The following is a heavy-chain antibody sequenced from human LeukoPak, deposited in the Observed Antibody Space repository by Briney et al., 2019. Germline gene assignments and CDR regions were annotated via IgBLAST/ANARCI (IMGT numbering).Heavy chain of an antibody. V-gene: IGHV4-4*07. CDR2: IHTSGTT. CDR1: GDSMGTYY. CDR3: ARGGARSPVDY. D-gene: IGHD3-10*01. Sequence: SETLSLTCTVTGDSMGTYYWSFIRQPAGKGLEWIGRIHTSGTTWYNASLKSRVTVSVDTSKNQFSLKLSSVTAADTAVYYYARGGARSPVDYWGQGTLVTVSS. J-gene: IGHJ4*02.